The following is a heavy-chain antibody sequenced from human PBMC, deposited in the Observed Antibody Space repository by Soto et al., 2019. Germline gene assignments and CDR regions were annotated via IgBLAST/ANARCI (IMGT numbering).Heavy chain of an antibody. CDR2: ISYDGSNK. V-gene: IGHV3-30*18. J-gene: IGHJ6*02. CDR3: AKAGWELYYYYYGMDV. CDR1: GFTFSSYG. Sequence: QVQLVESGGGVVQPGRSQRLSCAASGFTFSSYGMHWVRQAPGKGLEWVAVISYDGSNKYYADSVKGRFTISRDNSKNTLYLQMNSLRAEDTAVYYCAKAGWELYYYYYGMDVWGQGTTVTVSS. D-gene: IGHD1-26*01.